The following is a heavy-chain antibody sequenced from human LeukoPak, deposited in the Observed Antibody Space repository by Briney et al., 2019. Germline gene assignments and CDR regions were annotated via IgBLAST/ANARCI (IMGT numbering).Heavy chain of an antibody. D-gene: IGHD1-14*01. CDR2: IYDSGTT. J-gene: IGHJ4*02. Sequence: SETLSLTCTVSGGSISNGGYYWSWIRQHPGKGLEWIGYIYDSGTTYYNPALQSRVTISVATSDNPFSLKLRSLTAADTAVYYCARGGDRRGFDYWGQGTLVTVSS. CDR1: GGSISNGGYY. V-gene: IGHV4-31*03. CDR3: ARGGDRRGFDY.